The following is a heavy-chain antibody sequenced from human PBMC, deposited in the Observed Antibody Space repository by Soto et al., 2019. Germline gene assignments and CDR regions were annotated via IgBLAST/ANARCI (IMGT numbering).Heavy chain of an antibody. CDR2: KHDSGAT. CDR3: AGRSHYSYGMDV. J-gene: IGHJ6*02. Sequence: QVQLQESGPGLVKPSETLSLTCTVSGGSISTYYWSWIRQPPGKGLEWIGFKHDSGATNYNPSLKSRVPISVDTSKSQFSLKGTSVTAADTAVYYCAGRSHYSYGMDVWGQGTTVTVSS. CDR1: GGSISTYY. V-gene: IGHV4-59*08.